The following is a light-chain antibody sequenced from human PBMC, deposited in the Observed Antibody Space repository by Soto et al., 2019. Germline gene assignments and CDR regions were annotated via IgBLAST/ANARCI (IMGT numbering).Light chain of an antibody. CDR3: QQYNNWWT. V-gene: IGKV3-15*01. CDR1: QSVSNN. J-gene: IGKJ1*01. Sequence: EIVMTQSPATLSVSPGERATLSCRASQSVSNNLSWYQKKPGQAPRLLIYDASTRATGITARFSGSGSGTDFTLTISSLPSEYFAVYYCQQYNNWWTFGQGTKVEIQ. CDR2: DAS.